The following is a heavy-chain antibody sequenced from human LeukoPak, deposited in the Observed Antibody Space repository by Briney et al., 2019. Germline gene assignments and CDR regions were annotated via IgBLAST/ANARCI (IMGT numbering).Heavy chain of an antibody. Sequence: PGGSLRLSCAASGFTFSSYTMKWVRQAPGKGLEWVSYISSSSAYIYYADSVKGRFTISRDNANNSLYLQMNSLRAEDTGLYYCARGDHLDYWGQGTLVIVSS. D-gene: IGHD2-21*02. CDR2: ISSSSAYI. CDR3: ARGDHLDY. J-gene: IGHJ4*02. CDR1: GFTFSSYT. V-gene: IGHV3-21*01.